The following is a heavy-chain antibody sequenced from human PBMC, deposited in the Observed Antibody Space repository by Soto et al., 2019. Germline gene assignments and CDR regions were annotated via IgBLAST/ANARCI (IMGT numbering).Heavy chain of an antibody. D-gene: IGHD6-13*01. V-gene: IGHV5-10-1*01. J-gene: IGHJ6*02. CDR3: ARQQQQLVRIGDGMDV. CDR2: IDPSDSYT. Sequence: GESLKISRKGSGYSFTSYWISWVRQMPGKGLEWMGRIDPSDSYTNYSPSFQGHVTISADKSISTAYLQWSSLKASDTAMYYCARQQQQLVRIGDGMDVWGQGTTVTVSS. CDR1: GYSFTSYW.